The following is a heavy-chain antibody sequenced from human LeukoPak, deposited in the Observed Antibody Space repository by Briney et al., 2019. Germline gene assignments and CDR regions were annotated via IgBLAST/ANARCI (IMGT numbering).Heavy chain of an antibody. J-gene: IGHJ3*02. D-gene: IGHD2-2*01. CDR2: IYYSGST. CDR1: GDSISSYY. V-gene: IGHV4-59*01. Sequence: SETLSLTCSVSGDSISSYYWSWIRQPPGKGLEWVGHIYYSGSTNYNPSLKSRVTISVDTSKNQFSLKLNSVTAAATGVYYCARESHAGYCSSTSCSDAFDIWGQGTMVTVSS. CDR3: ARESHAGYCSSTSCSDAFDI.